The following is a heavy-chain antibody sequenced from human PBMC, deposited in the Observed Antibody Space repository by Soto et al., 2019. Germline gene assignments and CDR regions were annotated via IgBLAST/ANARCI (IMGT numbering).Heavy chain of an antibody. CDR2: INSDGSST. D-gene: IGHD3-16*01. CDR1: GFTLSSYW. J-gene: IGHJ3*02. Sequence: PVGSLRLSCAASGFTLSSYWMHWVRQAPGKGLVWVSRINSDGSSTSYADSVKGRFTISRDNAKNTLYLQMNSLRAEDTAVYYCARDRAPMLYDIWGQGTMVTVSS. V-gene: IGHV3-74*01. CDR3: ARDRAPMLYDI.